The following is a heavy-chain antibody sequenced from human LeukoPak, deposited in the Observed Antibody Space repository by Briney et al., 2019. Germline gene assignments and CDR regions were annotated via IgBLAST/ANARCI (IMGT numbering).Heavy chain of an antibody. D-gene: IGHD5-18*01. CDR1: GFTVSTNC. V-gene: IGHV3-53*04. Sequence: GGSLRLSCAASGFTVSTNCMTWVRQASGKGLEWVSTIYSGGTTYYADSVMGRFTISRHNSRNTLYLQMNSLRAEDTAVYYCARVDTVMAYYFDLWGQGTLVTVSS. CDR2: IYSGGTT. J-gene: IGHJ4*02. CDR3: ARVDTVMAYYFDL.